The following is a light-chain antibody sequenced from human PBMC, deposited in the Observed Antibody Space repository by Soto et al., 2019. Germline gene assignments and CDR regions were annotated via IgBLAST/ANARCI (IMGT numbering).Light chain of an antibody. J-gene: IGKJ1*01. CDR1: QTISDW. CDR2: KAS. CDR3: QQYNAYPWT. V-gene: IGKV1-5*03. Sequence: DIQMTQSPSTLSASVGDRVTITCRVSQTISDWLAWYQQKPGKAPTLLIYKASSLESGVPSRFSGSGSGTDFTLTVSSLQPDDFATYYCQQYNAYPWTFGQGTKVEIK.